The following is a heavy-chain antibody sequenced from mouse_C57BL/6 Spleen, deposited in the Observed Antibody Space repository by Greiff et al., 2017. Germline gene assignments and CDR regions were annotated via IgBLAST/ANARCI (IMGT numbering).Heavy chain of an antibody. CDR2: INPSSGYT. Sequence: QVQLQQSGAELARPGASVKMSCKASGYTFTSYTMNWVKQRPGQGLEWIGYINPSSGYTKYNQKFKGKATLTAEKSSSTAYMQLSSLTSDYAADYYCARSPCRLTYAMDYWGQGTSVTVSS. V-gene: IGHV1-4*01. J-gene: IGHJ4*01. CDR3: ARSPCRLTYAMDY. D-gene: IGHD6-1*01. CDR1: GYTFTSYT.